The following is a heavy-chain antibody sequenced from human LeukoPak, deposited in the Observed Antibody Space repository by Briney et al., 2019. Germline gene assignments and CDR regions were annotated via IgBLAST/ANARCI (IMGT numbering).Heavy chain of an antibody. Sequence: GGSLRLSCAASGFTFSSYSMNWVRQAPGKGLEWVSSISSSSYIYYADSVKGRFTISRDNAKNSLYLQMNSLRAEDTAVYYCARVRVRGPLWPPNYYGMDVWGKGTTVTVSS. CDR2: ISSSSYI. J-gene: IGHJ6*04. CDR1: GFTFSSYS. V-gene: IGHV3-21*01. CDR3: ARVRVRGPLWPPNYYGMDV. D-gene: IGHD3-10*01.